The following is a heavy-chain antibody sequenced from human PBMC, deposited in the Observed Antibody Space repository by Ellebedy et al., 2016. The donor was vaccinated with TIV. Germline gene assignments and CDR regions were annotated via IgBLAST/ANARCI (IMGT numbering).Heavy chain of an antibody. V-gene: IGHV1-8*03. CDR1: GYTFTTYD. D-gene: IGHD5-12*01. CDR2: MSPNSGAT. CDR3: ARNPSHTGYFDP. J-gene: IGHJ5*02. Sequence: AASVKVSCKASGYTFTTYDINWVRPAPRQGLEWMGCMSPNSGATGYAQKFQGRVTITRDTSISTAYMELSSLTSEDTAVYYCARNPSHTGYFDPWGQGTLVTVSS.